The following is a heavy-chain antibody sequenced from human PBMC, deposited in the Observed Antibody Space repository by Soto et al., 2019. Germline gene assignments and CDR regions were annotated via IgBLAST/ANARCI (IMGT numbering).Heavy chain of an antibody. CDR3: QKEDEAELLFGVVTVSRFDC. Sequence: EVQLLESGGGLVQPGGSLRLSCAASGFTFSNYAMGWVRQAPGKGLEWVSGISGGGDSTYYADSVKGRFTISRDQSKNTRFLRMNCLGAEYRALYYGQKEDEAELLFGVVTVSRFDCSGQGRMVSVSS. J-gene: IGHJ4*02. D-gene: IGHD3-3*01. CDR1: GFTFSNYA. CDR2: ISGGGDST. V-gene: IGHV3-23*01.